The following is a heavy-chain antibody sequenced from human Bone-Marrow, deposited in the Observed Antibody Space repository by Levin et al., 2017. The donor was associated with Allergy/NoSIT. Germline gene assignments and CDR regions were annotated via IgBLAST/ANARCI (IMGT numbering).Heavy chain of an antibody. CDR3: ARVRYCSGGSCVNWFDP. V-gene: IGHV4-30-2*01. CDR2: IYHSGST. D-gene: IGHD2-15*01. J-gene: IGHJ5*02. CDR1: GGSISSGGYS. Sequence: SETLSLTCAVSGGSISSGGYSWSWIRQPPGKGLEWIGYIYHSGSTYYNPSLKSRVTISVDRSKNQFSLKLSSVTAADTAVYYCARVRYCSGGSCVNWFDPWGQGTLVTVSS.